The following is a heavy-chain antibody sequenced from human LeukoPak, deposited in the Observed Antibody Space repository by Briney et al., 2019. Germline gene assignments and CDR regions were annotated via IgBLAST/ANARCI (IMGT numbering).Heavy chain of an antibody. V-gene: IGHV4-39*01. Sequence: NSSETLSLTCTVSGGSISSTSYYWGWIRQPPGKGLEWIGSISYSGNTLYNPSLESRVTTSVDSSKNQFSLTLNSVTAADTAVYFCARQLELRTTGPDWGQGTLVTVSS. D-gene: IGHD1-7*01. J-gene: IGHJ4*02. CDR1: GGSISSTSYY. CDR3: ARQLELRTTGPD. CDR2: ISYSGNT.